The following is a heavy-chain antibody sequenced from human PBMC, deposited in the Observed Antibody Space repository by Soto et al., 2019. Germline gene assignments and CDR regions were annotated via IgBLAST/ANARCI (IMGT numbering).Heavy chain of an antibody. Sequence: PSETLSLTCSVSGGSISSIDYFWIWIRQPPGKGLEWIGFIYHTGTTYYNPSLRSRVTISIDTSKSQFSMKLNSVTAADTAVYYCARVMAAMQNWLDPWGQGTLVTVSS. V-gene: IGHV4-30-4*01. J-gene: IGHJ5*02. CDR3: ARVMAAMQNWLDP. D-gene: IGHD2-2*01. CDR1: GGSISSIDYF. CDR2: IYHTGTT.